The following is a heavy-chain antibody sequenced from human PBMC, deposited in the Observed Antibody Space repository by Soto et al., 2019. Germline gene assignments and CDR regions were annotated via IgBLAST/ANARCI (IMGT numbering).Heavy chain of an antibody. CDR3: TRGSPFYYYYGMDV. D-gene: IGHD3-10*01. CDR1: GFTFGDYA. J-gene: IGHJ6*02. V-gene: IGHV3-49*04. CDR2: IRSKAYGGTT. Sequence: PGGSLRLSCTASGFTFGDYAMSWVRQAPGKGLEWVGFIRSKAYGGTTEYAASVKGRFTISRDDSKSIAYLQMNSLKTEDTAVYYCTRGSPFYYYYGMDVWGQGTTGTVP.